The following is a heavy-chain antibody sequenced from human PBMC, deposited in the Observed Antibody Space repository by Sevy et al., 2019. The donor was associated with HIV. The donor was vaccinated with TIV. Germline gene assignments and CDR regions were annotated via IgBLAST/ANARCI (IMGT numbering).Heavy chain of an antibody. CDR3: ARPDSLLSYALDV. CDR1: GGSISSSSYY. Sequence: SETLSLTCTVSGGSISSSSYYWGWIRQPPGKGPEYIGSIYYTGSTYYNPSLKSRLTISVDRSKNQFSLKLTSVTVADTGLYFCARPDSLLSYALDVWGQGTTVTVSS. J-gene: IGHJ6*02. CDR2: IYYTGST. D-gene: IGHD2-15*01. V-gene: IGHV4-39*01.